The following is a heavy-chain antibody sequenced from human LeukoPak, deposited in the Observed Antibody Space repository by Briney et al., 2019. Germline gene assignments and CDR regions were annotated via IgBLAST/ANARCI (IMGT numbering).Heavy chain of an antibody. J-gene: IGHJ5*02. D-gene: IGHD1-26*01. Sequence: SETLSLTCTVSGGSISSGGYYWSWISQHPGKGLEWIGYIYYGGSTNYNPSLKSRVTISVDTSKNQFSLKLSSVTAADTAVYYCARHGGSYFYNWFDPWGQGTLVTVSS. CDR2: IYYGGST. CDR1: GGSISSGGYY. CDR3: ARHGGSYFYNWFDP. V-gene: IGHV4-61*08.